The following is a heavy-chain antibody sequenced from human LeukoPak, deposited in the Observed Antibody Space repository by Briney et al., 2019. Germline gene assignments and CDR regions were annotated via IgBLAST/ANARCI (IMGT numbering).Heavy chain of an antibody. CDR1: GGSISSNY. Sequence: SETLSLTCTVSGGSISSNYWTWIRQPAGKGLEWIGRIYTSGSYNYNPSLNSRVTMSVDTSRNQVSLRVRSVTAADTALYYCATEGDSTAELAYWGQGTLVTVSS. CDR3: ATEGDSTAELAY. D-gene: IGHD2/OR15-2a*01. J-gene: IGHJ4*02. CDR2: IYTSGSY. V-gene: IGHV4-4*07.